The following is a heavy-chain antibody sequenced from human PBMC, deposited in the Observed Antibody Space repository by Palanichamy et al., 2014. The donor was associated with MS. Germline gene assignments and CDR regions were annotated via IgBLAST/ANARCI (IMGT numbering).Heavy chain of an antibody. CDR2: VIPIFGTA. CDR1: GGTFSNFD. Sequence: QVQLVQSGAEVKKPGSSVKVSCKASGGTFSNFDISWVRQAPGQGLEWMGGVIPIFGTANYAQKFQGRVKITADESTSTAYMALSSLDFDDTAVYYCATKTQASSIGYDYGYYYYYMDVWGTGTTVTVSS. V-gene: IGHV1-69*01. D-gene: IGHD5-12*01. CDR3: ATKTQASSIGYDYGYYYYYMDV. J-gene: IGHJ6*03.